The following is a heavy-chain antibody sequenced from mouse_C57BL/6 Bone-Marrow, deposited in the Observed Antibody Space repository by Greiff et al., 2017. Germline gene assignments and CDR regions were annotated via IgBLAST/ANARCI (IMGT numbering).Heavy chain of an antibody. CDR3: ARVGAGYGNSQAAWFAY. CDR1: GYTFTSYT. Sequence: VQLVESGAELARPGASVKMSCKASGYTFTSYTMHWVKQRPGQGLEWIGSINPSSGYTKYNQKFKDKATLPAAKSSSTAYMQLSSLTSEDSAVYYCARVGAGYGNSQAAWFAYWGQGTLVTVSA. V-gene: IGHV1-4*01. D-gene: IGHD1-1*01. CDR2: INPSSGYT. J-gene: IGHJ3*01.